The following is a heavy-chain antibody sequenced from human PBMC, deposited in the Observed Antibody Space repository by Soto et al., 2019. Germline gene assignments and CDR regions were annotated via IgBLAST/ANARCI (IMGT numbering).Heavy chain of an antibody. V-gene: IGHV4-30-4*01. CDR2: IYYSGNT. CDR3: ARVPRQLEPTLCFDP. D-gene: IGHD1-1*01. Sequence: TLSHTCTGSGGSIGRGDHYWSWICQNPGKGLEWIGYIYYSGNTDYNPSLKSRLKISLDTSKNPFSMNLSSVTAADTDVYFCARVPRQLEPTLCFDPWGQGTRVTVS. CDR1: GGSIGRGDHY. J-gene: IGHJ5*02.